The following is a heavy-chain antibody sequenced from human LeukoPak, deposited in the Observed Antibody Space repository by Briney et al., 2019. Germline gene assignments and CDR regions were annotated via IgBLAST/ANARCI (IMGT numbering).Heavy chain of an antibody. D-gene: IGHD3-22*01. CDR1: GYIFTDYY. CDR2: INPKTGDT. CDR3: ARATGGYYDYFDY. Sequence: GASVKVSCKASGYIFTDYYIHWMRQAPGQGLEWMGWINPKTGDTNYAQKFQGRVTMTRDTSISTAYMELSRLTSDDTAVYYCARATGGYYDYFDYWGQGTLVTVSS. J-gene: IGHJ4*02. V-gene: IGHV1-2*02.